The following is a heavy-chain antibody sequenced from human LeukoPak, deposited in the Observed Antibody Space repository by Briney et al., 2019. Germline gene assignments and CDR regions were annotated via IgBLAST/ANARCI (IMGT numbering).Heavy chain of an antibody. D-gene: IGHD6-19*01. J-gene: IGHJ6*02. CDR2: IYYSGST. CDR3: ARLGGRCCMDV. Sequence: PSESLSLTCTVSGGSISSHYWSWIRQPPGKGLEWIGYIYYSGSTNYNPSLKSRVTISVDTSKKQFSLKLSSVTAADTAVYHCARLGGRCCMDVWGQGTTVTVSS. CDR1: GGSISSHY. V-gene: IGHV4-59*11.